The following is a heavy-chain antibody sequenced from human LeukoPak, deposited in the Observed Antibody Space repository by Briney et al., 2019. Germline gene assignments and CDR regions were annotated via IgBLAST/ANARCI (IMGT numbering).Heavy chain of an antibody. D-gene: IGHD3-10*01. Sequence: GGSLRLSCATSGFTFSDYNMRWIRQAPGKGLEWVSSISRSGSTKYYADSVKGRFTISRDNSKNRLYLQMNSLRAEDTAVYYCAGSVSLWFGELLLDYWGQGTLVNVSS. CDR1: GFTFSDYN. CDR2: ISRSGSTK. J-gene: IGHJ4*02. CDR3: AGSVSLWFGELLLDY. V-gene: IGHV3-11*04.